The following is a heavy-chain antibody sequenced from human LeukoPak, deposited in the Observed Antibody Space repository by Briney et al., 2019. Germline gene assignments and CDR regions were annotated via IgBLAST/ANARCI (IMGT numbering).Heavy chain of an antibody. D-gene: IGHD1-26*01. Sequence: PSETLSLTCTVSGGSISSGGYYWSWIRQHPGKGLEWIGYIYYSGNTNYNSSLKSRVTISVDVSKNQFSLRLSSVTAADTAVYHCARLILSGSYLYYFDYWGQGTLVTVSS. CDR3: ARLILSGSYLYYFDY. CDR1: GGSISSGGYY. CDR2: IYYSGNT. V-gene: IGHV4-31*03. J-gene: IGHJ4*02.